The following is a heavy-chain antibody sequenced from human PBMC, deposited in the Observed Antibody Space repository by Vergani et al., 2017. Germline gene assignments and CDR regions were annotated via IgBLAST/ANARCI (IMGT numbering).Heavy chain of an antibody. V-gene: IGHV3-23*01. CDR1: GFTFSSYA. CDR3: AKVLLGATRTFDY. D-gene: IGHD1-26*01. Sequence: EVQLLESGGGLVQPGGSLRLSCAASGFTFSSYAMSWVRQAPGKGLEWVSVVSGGGGSIYYAESVKDRFTLSRDNSKNTLYLQMNSLRAEDTAVYYCAKVLLGATRTFDYWGQGTLVTVSS. J-gene: IGHJ4*02. CDR2: VSGGGGSI.